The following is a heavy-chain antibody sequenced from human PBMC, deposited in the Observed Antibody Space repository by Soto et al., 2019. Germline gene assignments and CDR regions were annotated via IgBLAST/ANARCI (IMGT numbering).Heavy chain of an antibody. D-gene: IGHD6-13*01. J-gene: IGHJ6*02. CDR2: IDPSDSYT. V-gene: IGHV5-10-1*01. CDR1: GYSFTSYW. CDR3: ARLTGAAAGHYYYYYGMDV. Sequence: GESLKISFKGSGYSFTSYWISWVRQMPGKGLEWMGRIDPSDSYTNYSPSFQGHVTISADKSISTAYLQWSSLKASDTAMYYCARLTGAAAGHYYYYYGMDVWGQGTTVTVSS.